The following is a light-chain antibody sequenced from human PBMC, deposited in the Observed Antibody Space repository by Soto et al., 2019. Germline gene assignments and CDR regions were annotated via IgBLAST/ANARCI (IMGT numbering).Light chain of an antibody. CDR2: VAS. V-gene: IGKV1-12*01. Sequence: DIQLTQSPSSVSASVGDRVTITCRASQDIGTWLAWYQQKPGKAPKLLIYVASNLQSGVPSRFSVAGSGTDFTLTITSLQPEDFATYHCQQADSFPFTFGPGTKVDFK. CDR3: QQADSFPFT. CDR1: QDIGTW. J-gene: IGKJ3*01.